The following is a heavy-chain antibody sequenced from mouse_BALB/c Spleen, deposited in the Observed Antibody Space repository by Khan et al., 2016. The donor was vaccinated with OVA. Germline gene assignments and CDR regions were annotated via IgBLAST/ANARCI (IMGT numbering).Heavy chain of an antibody. Sequence: EVELVESGGDLVKPGGSLKLSCAASGFTFSSYSMSWVRQTPDKRLEWVASISRGGDYTYYPDIVKGRFTISRDNAKNTLYLEMSSLKSEDTAMYYCESHLTGSFAYWGQGTLVTVSA. CDR3: ESHLTGSFAY. J-gene: IGHJ3*01. CDR1: GFTFSSYS. D-gene: IGHD4-1*01. CDR2: ISRGGDYT. V-gene: IGHV5-6*01.